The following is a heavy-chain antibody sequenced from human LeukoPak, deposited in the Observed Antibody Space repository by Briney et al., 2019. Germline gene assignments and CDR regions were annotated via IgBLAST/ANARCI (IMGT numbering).Heavy chain of an antibody. Sequence: SGGSLRLSCAASGFTFSSYGMSWVRQAPGKGLEWVSSISSSSSYRYSADSVKGRFTISRDNAKNTLYLQMNRLRAEDTAVYYCAKSASSHYYIFDYWGQGTLVTVSS. V-gene: IGHV3-21*04. J-gene: IGHJ4*02. CDR3: AKSASSHYYIFDY. D-gene: IGHD3-22*01. CDR2: ISSSSSYR. CDR1: GFTFSSYG.